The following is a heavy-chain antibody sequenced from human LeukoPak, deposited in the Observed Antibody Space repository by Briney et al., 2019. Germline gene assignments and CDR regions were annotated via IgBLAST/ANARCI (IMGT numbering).Heavy chain of an antibody. D-gene: IGHD4-17*01. J-gene: IGHJ4*02. V-gene: IGHV3-21*01. CDR2: ISSSSSYI. Sequence: GGSLRLSCAASGFTFDDYGMSWVRQAPGKGLEWVSSISSSSSYIYYADSVKGRFTISRDNAKNSLYLQMNSLRAEDTAVYYCARGLRQDYFDYWGQGTLVTVSS. CDR3: ARGLRQDYFDY. CDR1: GFTFDDYG.